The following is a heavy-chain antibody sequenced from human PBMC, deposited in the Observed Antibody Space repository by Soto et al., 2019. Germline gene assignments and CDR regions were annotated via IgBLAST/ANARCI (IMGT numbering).Heavy chain of an antibody. D-gene: IGHD2-15*01. J-gene: IGHJ4*02. CDR2: IKSKKDGGTI. CDR3: TAETYGGGGSCPEY. Sequence: EVQLVESGGGLVEPGGSLRLTCAVSGAPFSGHWMSWVRQAPGKGLEWVARIKSKKDGGTIEYAAPVKGRLTISRDDARNTLYLQMNSLKTEDTAIYYCTAETYGGGGSCPEYWGQGTLVTVSS. CDR1: GAPFSGHW. V-gene: IGHV3-15*01.